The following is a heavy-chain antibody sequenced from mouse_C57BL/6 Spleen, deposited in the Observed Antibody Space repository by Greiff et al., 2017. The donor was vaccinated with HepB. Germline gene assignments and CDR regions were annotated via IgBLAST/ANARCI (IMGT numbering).Heavy chain of an antibody. CDR1: GYTFTDYE. CDR3: TRRYYSNYGGAMDY. V-gene: IGHV1-15*01. CDR2: IDPETGGT. J-gene: IGHJ4*01. D-gene: IGHD2-5*01. Sequence: QVQLKESGAELVRPGASVTLSCKASGYTFTDYEMHWVKQTPVHGLEWIGAIDPETGGTAYNQKFKGKAILTADKSSSTAYMELRSLTSEDSAVYYYTRRYYSNYGGAMDYWGQGTSVTVSS.